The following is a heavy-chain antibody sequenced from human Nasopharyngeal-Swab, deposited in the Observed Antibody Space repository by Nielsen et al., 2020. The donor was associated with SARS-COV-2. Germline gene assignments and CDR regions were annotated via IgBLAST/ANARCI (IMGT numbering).Heavy chain of an antibody. CDR3: VRVNSFENY. Sequence: SETLSLTCAVYGGSFRDYYWSWIRQPPGKGLEWIGEINHSGSTNYNSSPKSRVTISVDTSKNQFSLKLSSVTAADTAVYYCVRVNSFENYWGQGTLVTVSS. D-gene: IGHD5-18*01. V-gene: IGHV4-34*01. CDR1: GGSFRDYY. CDR2: INHSGST. J-gene: IGHJ4*02.